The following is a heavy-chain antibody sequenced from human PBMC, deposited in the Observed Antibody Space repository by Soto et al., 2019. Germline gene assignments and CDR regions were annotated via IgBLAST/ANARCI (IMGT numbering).Heavy chain of an antibody. J-gene: IGHJ6*03. CDR3: AREIAVAGTNYYYMDV. Sequence: SVKASCKDPGYTFTGYYMHWVRQAPRQGLEWMGWINPNSGGTNYAQKFQGWVTMTRDTSISTAYMELSRLRSDDTAVYFCAREIAVAGTNYYYMDVWGKGTTVTVSS. V-gene: IGHV1-2*04. D-gene: IGHD6-19*01. CDR2: INPNSGGT. CDR1: GYTFTGYY.